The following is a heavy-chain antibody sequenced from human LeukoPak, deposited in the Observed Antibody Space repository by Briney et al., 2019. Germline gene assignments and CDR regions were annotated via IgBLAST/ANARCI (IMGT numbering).Heavy chain of an antibody. J-gene: IGHJ5*02. Sequence: SETLSLTCTVSGGSINTSSYYWGWIRQAPGKGLEWIGSMYYTGTLCYNPSLKSRVTISVDTSKNQFSLKLGSVTAADTAVYYCAKHEDIVTVPATSWFDPWGPGTLVTVSS. CDR1: GGSINTSSYY. CDR2: MYYTGTL. V-gene: IGHV4-39*01. CDR3: AKHEDIVTVPATSWFDP. D-gene: IGHD2/OR15-2a*01.